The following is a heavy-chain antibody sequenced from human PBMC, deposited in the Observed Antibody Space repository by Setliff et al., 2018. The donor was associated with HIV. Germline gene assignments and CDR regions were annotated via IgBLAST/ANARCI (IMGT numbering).Heavy chain of an antibody. Sequence: PGGSLRLSCAASGFDFNNYWMSWVRQGPGKGPEWVANINRDESRKSYVDSVKGRFTISRDDAKNSLFLQVDSLTAEDTAVYYCARSQGIGNYYMDVWGKGTTVTVSS. V-gene: IGHV3-7*01. J-gene: IGHJ6*03. CDR3: ARSQGIGNYYMDV. D-gene: IGHD2-15*01. CDR2: INRDESRK. CDR1: GFDFNNYW.